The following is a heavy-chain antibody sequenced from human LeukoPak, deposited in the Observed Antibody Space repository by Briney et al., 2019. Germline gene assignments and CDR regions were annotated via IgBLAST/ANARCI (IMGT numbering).Heavy chain of an antibody. CDR3: ARRAVDNSYYYYMDV. Sequence: ASVKVSCKASGYTFTSYDINWVQQVTGQGLEWMGWMNPRSGNTGYAQKFQGRVTITRNTSISTAYMEVSSLRYEDTAVYYCARRAVDNSYYYYMDVWGKGTTVTVSS. V-gene: IGHV1-8*03. D-gene: IGHD6-19*01. CDR2: MNPRSGNT. CDR1: GYTFTSYD. J-gene: IGHJ6*03.